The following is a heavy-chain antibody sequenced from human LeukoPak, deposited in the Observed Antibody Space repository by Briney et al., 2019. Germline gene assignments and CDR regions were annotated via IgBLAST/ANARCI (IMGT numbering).Heavy chain of an antibody. J-gene: IGHJ4*02. D-gene: IGHD1-14*01. Sequence: GGSLRLSCAASGFTFSSYSMNWVRQAPGKGLEWVSSISSSSSYIYYADSVKGRFTISRDNAKNSLYLQMNSLRAEDTAVYYCARSGPTPGVFDYWGQGTLVTVSS. CDR3: ARSGPTPGVFDY. CDR1: GFTFSSYS. CDR2: ISSSSSYI. V-gene: IGHV3-21*01.